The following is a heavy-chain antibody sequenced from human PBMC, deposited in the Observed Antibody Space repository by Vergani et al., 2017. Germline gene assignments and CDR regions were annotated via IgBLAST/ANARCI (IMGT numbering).Heavy chain of an antibody. J-gene: IGHJ4*02. D-gene: IGHD6-13*01. CDR1: GGSISSGSYY. V-gene: IGHV4-61*02. CDR2: IYTSGST. CDR3: ARGLGYSSSWDIDY. Sequence: QVQLQESGPGLVKPSQTLSLTCTVSGGSISSGSYYWSWIRPPAGKGLEWIGRIYTSGSTNYNPSLKSRVTISVDTSKNQFSLKLSSVTAADTAVYYCARGLGYSSSWDIDYWGQGTLVTVSS.